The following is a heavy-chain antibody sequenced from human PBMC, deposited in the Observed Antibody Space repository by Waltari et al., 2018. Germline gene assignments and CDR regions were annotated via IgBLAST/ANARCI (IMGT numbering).Heavy chain of an antibody. CDR1: GCSISSGDYY. CDR2: IYYSGST. V-gene: IGHV4-30-4*08. Sequence: QVQLQESGPGLVKPSQTLSLTCTVSGCSISSGDYYWSWIRQPPGKGLEWIGYIYYSGSTYYNPSLKSRVTISVDTSKNQFSLKLSSVTAADTAVYYCARDVAYCSSTSCSTARYFQHWGQGTLVTVSS. D-gene: IGHD2-2*01. CDR3: ARDVAYCSSTSCSTARYFQH. J-gene: IGHJ1*01.